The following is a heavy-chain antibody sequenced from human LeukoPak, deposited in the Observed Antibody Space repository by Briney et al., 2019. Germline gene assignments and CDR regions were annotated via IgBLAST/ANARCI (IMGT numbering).Heavy chain of an antibody. CDR1: GGSISSSY. V-gene: IGHV4-59*01. J-gene: IGHJ4*02. D-gene: IGHD3-16*01. CDR2: IYYSGST. CDR3: ARTFGSAGPVFDY. Sequence: PSETLSLTCTVSGGSISSSYWSWIRQPPGKGLEWIGYIYYSGSTTYNPSPKSRVTISVDTSKNQFSLKLSSVTAADTAVYYCARTFGSAGPVFDYWGQGTLVTVSS.